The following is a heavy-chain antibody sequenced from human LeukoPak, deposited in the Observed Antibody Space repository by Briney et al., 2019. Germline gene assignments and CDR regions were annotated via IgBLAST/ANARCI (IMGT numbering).Heavy chain of an antibody. CDR2: INHSGST. V-gene: IGHV4-34*01. CDR1: GGSFSGYY. J-gene: IGHJ4*02. Sequence: PSETLSLTCAVYGGSFSGYYWGWIRQPPGKGLEWIGEINHSGSTNYNPSLKSRVTISVDTSKNQFSLKLSSVTAADTAVYYCAKDLITMIVVEPDYWGQGTLVTVSS. CDR3: AKDLITMIVVEPDY. D-gene: IGHD3-22*01.